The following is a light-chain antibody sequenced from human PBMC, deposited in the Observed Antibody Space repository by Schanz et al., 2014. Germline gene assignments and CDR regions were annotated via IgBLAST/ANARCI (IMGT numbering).Light chain of an antibody. J-gene: IGKJ4*01. CDR2: GAS. CDR3: QQYGLSPL. V-gene: IGKV3-20*01. CDR1: QSVSSY. Sequence: EIVMTQSPATLSVSPGETATLSCRASQSVSSYLAWYQQRPGQAPRLLIYGASIRATGIPDRFVGSGSGTDFTLTISRLEPEDFAVYYCQQYGLSPLFGGGTKVEIK.